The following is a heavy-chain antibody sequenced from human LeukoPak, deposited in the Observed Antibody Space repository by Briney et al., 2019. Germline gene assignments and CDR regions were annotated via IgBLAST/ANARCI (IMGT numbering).Heavy chain of an antibody. CDR1: GFTFDDYP. Sequence: PGGSLRLSCSASGFTFDDYPMPWVRQVPGKGLEWVSGIKWNSGSIGYGDSVRGRFFISRDNDKSSLHLQMNSLRPENTALYYCVKGRDGFNYYFEYWGQGILVTVSS. D-gene: IGHD5-24*01. CDR2: IKWNSGSI. V-gene: IGHV3-9*01. CDR3: VKGRDGFNYYFEY. J-gene: IGHJ4*02.